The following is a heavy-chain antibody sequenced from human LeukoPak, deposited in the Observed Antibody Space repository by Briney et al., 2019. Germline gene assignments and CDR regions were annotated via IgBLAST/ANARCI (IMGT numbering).Heavy chain of an antibody. CDR1: GFTFSSYG. J-gene: IGHJ4*02. D-gene: IGHD1-26*01. Sequence: GGSLRLSCAASGFTFSSYGMHWVRQAPGKGLEWVAFIRYDGSNKYYADSVKGRFTISRDNSKNSLYLQMSSLTAADTAVYYCAKDRSIGTYYTFDHWGQGTLVTVSS. CDR3: AKDRSIGTYYTFDH. V-gene: IGHV3-30*02. CDR2: IRYDGSNK.